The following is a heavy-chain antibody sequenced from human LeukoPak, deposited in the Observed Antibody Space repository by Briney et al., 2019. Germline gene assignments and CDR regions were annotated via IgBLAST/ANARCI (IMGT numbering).Heavy chain of an antibody. CDR3: ARAPGTYYYDSSGLYYFDY. V-gene: IGHV1-46*01. CDR1: GYIFTNYY. J-gene: IGHJ4*02. D-gene: IGHD3-22*01. Sequence: GASVKVSCKASGYIFTNYYIHWMRQAPGEGLEWMGIINPTGGSTSYAQKFQGRVTITADESTSTAYMELSSLRSEDTAVYYCARAPGTYYYDSSGLYYFDYWGQGTLVTVSS. CDR2: INPTGGST.